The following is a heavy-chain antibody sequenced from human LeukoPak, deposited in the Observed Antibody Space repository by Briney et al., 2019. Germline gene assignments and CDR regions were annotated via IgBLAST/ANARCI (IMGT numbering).Heavy chain of an antibody. CDR3: AKDGAI. J-gene: IGHJ3*02. CDR2: VSGSGGSR. Sequence: KPGGSLRLSCAASGLTFSNYAMSWVRQAPGKGLEWVSGVSGSGGSRYYADSVKGRFTISSDNSKNTLSLQMNSLRAEDTAVYYCAKDGAIGGHGTMVTVSS. D-gene: IGHD3-16*01. CDR1: GLTFSNYA. V-gene: IGHV3-23*01.